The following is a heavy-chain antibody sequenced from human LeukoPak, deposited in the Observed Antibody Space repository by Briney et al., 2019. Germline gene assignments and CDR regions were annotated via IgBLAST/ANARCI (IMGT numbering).Heavy chain of an antibody. Sequence: GASVKVSCKASGGIFSCYAISWVRQAPGQGLEWMGGIIPIFGTGNYTQKFQGRVTITADESTSTAYMELSSLRSEDTAVYYCARASPDLRYSSGWYRDRWFDPWGQGTLVTVSS. D-gene: IGHD6-19*01. CDR3: ARASPDLRYSSGWYRDRWFDP. V-gene: IGHV1-69*13. CDR1: GGIFSCYA. J-gene: IGHJ5*02. CDR2: IIPIFGTG.